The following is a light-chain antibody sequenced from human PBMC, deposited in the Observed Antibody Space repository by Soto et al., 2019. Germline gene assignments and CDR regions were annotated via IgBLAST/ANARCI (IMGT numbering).Light chain of an antibody. Sequence: DIQLTQSPSFLSASVGDRVTITCRASQGINTYLALYQQKPGKAPKVLSYDVSTLQRGVPSRFSCSVSGTEFTLTINSLQPEDFATDYCPLLNSYPRTFGPGTKVDIK. CDR3: PLLNSYPRT. CDR1: QGINTY. CDR2: DVS. J-gene: IGKJ3*01. V-gene: IGKV1-9*01.